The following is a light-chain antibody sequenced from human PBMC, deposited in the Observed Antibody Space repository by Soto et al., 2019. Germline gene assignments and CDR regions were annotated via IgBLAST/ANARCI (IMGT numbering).Light chain of an antibody. CDR2: DAS. J-gene: IGKJ1*01. Sequence: AIQLTQSPSSLSASVGDRVTITCRASQGIASALAWYQQRPGKAPKLLIFDASTLESGVPSRFSGSGSGTDFTLTISSLQPEDFATYYCQQFNSYPWTFGQGTKVEIK. CDR3: QQFNSYPWT. CDR1: QGIASA. V-gene: IGKV1-13*02.